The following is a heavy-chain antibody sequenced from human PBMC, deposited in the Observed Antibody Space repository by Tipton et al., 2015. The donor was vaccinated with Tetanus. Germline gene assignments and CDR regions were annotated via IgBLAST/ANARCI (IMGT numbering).Heavy chain of an antibody. J-gene: IGHJ4*02. D-gene: IGHD3-22*01. Sequence: TLSLTCTVSGGSISSYYWSWIRQPPGKGLEWIGYIYYSGSTNYNPSLKSRVTISVDTSKNQFSLKLSSVTAADTAVYYCARVRYDSSAGGYDYWGQGTLVTVSS. V-gene: IGHV4-59*12. CDR3: ARVRYDSSAGGYDY. CDR1: GGSISSYY. CDR2: IYYSGST.